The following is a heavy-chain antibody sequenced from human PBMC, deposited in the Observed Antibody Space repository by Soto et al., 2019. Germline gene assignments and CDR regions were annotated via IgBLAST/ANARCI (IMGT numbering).Heavy chain of an antibody. CDR3: ARDRGSSSGWLNNWFDP. J-gene: IGHJ5*02. Sequence: HSQTLSLTCVISGDSVSSNSAAWNWIRQSPSRGLEWLGRTYYRSKWYNDYAVSVKSRITINPDTSKNQFSLQLNSVTPEDTAVYYCARDRGSSSGWLNNWFDPWGQGTLVTV. V-gene: IGHV6-1*01. D-gene: IGHD6-19*01. CDR2: TYYRSKWYN. CDR1: GDSVSSNSAA.